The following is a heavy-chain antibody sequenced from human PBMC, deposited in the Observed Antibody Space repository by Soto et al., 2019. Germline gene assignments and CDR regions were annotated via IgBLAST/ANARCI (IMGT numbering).Heavy chain of an antibody. CDR3: ARDPLSGNYNEY. CDR1: GFTFSSYA. V-gene: IGHV3-23*01. Sequence: VQLLESGGGLVQPGGSLRLSCAASGFTFSSYAMSWVRQAPGKGLEWVSSISGSGGSTYYEDSVRGRFTISRDNSKNTLYLQINSLRAEDTAIYYCARDPLSGNYNEYWGQGPLVTVSS. D-gene: IGHD1-26*01. J-gene: IGHJ4*02. CDR2: ISGSGGST.